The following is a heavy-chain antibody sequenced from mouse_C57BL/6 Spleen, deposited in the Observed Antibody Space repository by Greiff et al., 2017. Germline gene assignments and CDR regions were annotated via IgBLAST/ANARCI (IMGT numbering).Heavy chain of an antibody. J-gene: IGHJ3*01. Sequence: EVQLQQSGPELVKPGASVKIPCKASGYTFTDYNMDWVKQSHGKSLEWIGDINPNNGGTIYNQKFKGKATLTVDKSSSTVYMELRSLTSEDTAVYYCARGSYYSNGWFAYWGQGTLVTVSA. CDR3: ARGSYYSNGWFAY. D-gene: IGHD2-5*01. V-gene: IGHV1-18*01. CDR2: INPNNGGT. CDR1: GYTFTDYN.